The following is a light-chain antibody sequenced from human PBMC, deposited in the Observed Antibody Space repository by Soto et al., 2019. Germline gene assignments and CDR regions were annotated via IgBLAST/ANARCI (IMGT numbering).Light chain of an antibody. CDR2: EVS. V-gene: IGLV2-8*01. J-gene: IGLJ1*01. CDR3: SSYAGSNNNYV. CDR1: SSDVGGYDY. Sequence: QSALTQPASVSGSPGQSITISCTGTSSDVGGYDYVSWYQQHPGKAPKLMIYEVSKRPSGVPDRFSGSKSGNTASLTVSGLQADDEADYFCSSYAGSNNNYVFGTGTKVTVL.